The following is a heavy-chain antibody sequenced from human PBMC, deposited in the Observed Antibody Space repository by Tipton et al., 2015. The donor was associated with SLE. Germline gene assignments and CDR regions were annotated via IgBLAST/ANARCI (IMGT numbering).Heavy chain of an antibody. J-gene: IGHJ4*02. CDR2: INHSGST. CDR3: ARGDYYDSSGYYTLDY. Sequence: TLSLTCAVYGGSFSGYYWSWIRQPPGKGLEWIGEINHSGSTNYNPSLKSRVTISVDTSKNQLSLKLSSVTAADTAVYYCARGDYYDSSGYYTLDYWGQGTLVTVSS. D-gene: IGHD3-22*01. V-gene: IGHV4-34*01. CDR1: GGSFSGYY.